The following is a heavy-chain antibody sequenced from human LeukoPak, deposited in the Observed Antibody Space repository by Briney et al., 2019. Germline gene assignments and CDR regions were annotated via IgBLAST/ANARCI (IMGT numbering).Heavy chain of an antibody. D-gene: IGHD1-26*01. J-gene: IGHJ4*02. Sequence: GGSLRLSCAASGFTFSSYWMTWVRQAPGKGLAWVANIKQDGSETYYVDSVKGRFTISRDNAKNSLYLQVNSLRAEDTAVYYCARSYSGGGFDYWGQGTLVTVSS. CDR1: GFTFSSYW. V-gene: IGHV3-7*04. CDR3: ARSYSGGGFDY. CDR2: IKQDGSET.